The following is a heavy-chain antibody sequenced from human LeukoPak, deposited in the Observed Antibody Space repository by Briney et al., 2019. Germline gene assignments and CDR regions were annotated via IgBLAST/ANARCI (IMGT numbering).Heavy chain of an antibody. CDR2: ILYDGTMQ. Sequence: GRSLRLSCAASGFILSNYAMHWVRQAPGKGLEWVAGILYDGTMQYYADSAKGRFTISRDNSRNTLYLQMSSLRPEDTAFYYCARVYCSGGSCYGPVKYYFDYWGQGTLVTVSS. CDR3: ARVYCSGGSCYGPVKYYFDY. J-gene: IGHJ4*02. CDR1: GFILSNYA. D-gene: IGHD2-15*01. V-gene: IGHV3-30*04.